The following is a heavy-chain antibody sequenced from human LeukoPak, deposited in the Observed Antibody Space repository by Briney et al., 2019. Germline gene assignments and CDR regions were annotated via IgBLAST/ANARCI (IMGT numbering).Heavy chain of an antibody. CDR1: GFTFSNYA. CDR2: ISGTGGTT. J-gene: IGHJ3*02. CDR3: AKTLTTVTILDAFDI. V-gene: IGHV3-23*01. D-gene: IGHD4-17*01. Sequence: GGSLRPSCAASGFTFSNYAMTWVRQVPGKGLEWVSGISGTGGTTNYADSVKGRFTISRDNSKNTLYLQMSSLRAEDMAVYYCAKTLTTVTILDAFDIWGQGTMVTVSS.